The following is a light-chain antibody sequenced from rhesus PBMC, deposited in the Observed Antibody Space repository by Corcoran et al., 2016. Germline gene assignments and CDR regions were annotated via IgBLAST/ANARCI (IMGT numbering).Light chain of an antibody. V-gene: IGKV1-22*01. Sequence: DIQMTQSPSSLSASVGDTVTITCRASQSISNWLAWYQQKPGKAPKLVIYKASTLQTGVPSRFSGRVSGTDFTLTLGGLQYEDFATYYCQPSGSREVPFGPGTKLDIK. CDR1: QSISNW. CDR2: KAS. CDR3: QPSGSREVP. J-gene: IGKJ3*01.